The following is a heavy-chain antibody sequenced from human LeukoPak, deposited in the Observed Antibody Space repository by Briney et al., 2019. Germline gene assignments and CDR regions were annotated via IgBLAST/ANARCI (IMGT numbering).Heavy chain of an antibody. CDR1: GYSISSGYY. CDR3: ASYSAIRGYYYYYMDV. J-gene: IGHJ6*03. CDR2: IYHSGST. Sequence: PSETLSLTCTVSGYSISSGYYWGWIRQPPGKGLEWIGSIYHSGSTYYNPSLKSRVTISVDTSKNQFSLKLSSVTAADTAVYYCASYSAIRGYYYYYMDVWGKGTTVTISS. V-gene: IGHV4-38-2*02. D-gene: IGHD2-15*01.